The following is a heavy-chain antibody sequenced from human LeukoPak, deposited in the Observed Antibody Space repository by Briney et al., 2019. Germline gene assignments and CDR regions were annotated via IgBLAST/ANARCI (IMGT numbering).Heavy chain of an antibody. CDR1: NYHITRVYY. J-gene: IGHJ6*03. D-gene: IGHD3-16*01. Sequence: SETLSLTCAVSNYHITRVYYWVWIRHPPGQGLEWIGQIFHSGIPHYKPSLKSRVTMSVDTSRSQFSVNLNSVTAADTAVYYCGRAGFGTAYNRFYYYMDVWGKGTTVSVSS. CDR2: IFHSGIP. CDR3: GRAGFGTAYNRFYYYMDV. V-gene: IGHV4-38-2*01.